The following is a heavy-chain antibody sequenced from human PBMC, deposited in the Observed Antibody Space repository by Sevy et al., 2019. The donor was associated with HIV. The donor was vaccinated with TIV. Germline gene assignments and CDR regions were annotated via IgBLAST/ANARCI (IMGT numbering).Heavy chain of an antibody. J-gene: IGHJ4*02. CDR3: AREWVGASRTFDY. D-gene: IGHD1-26*01. CDR1: SGSIITFY. V-gene: IGHV4-59*13. CDR2: IYSSGIS. Sequence: SETLSPTCTVSSGSIITFYWSWIRQPPGKGLEWIGYIYSSGISNFNPSLKSRVTISLDTSKSQFSLKLTSVTAADTAVYYCAREWVGASRTFDYWGQGTLVTVSS.